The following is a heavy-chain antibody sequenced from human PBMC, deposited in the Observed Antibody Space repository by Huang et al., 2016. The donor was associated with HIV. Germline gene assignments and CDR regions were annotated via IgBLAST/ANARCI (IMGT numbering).Heavy chain of an antibody. CDR1: GGSFRNFA. J-gene: IGHJ4*02. CDR2: INPTLGTA. Sequence: QVQLVQSGAEVKKPGSSVKVSCKASGGSFRNFAIGWVRQAPGQGLEWMGGINPTLGTANYAQKFQGRVTIIADESASTAYMELSSLRSEDTAMYYCATVDYYDTSGPQRGYFDNWGQGTLVTVSS. V-gene: IGHV1-69*01. D-gene: IGHD3-22*01. CDR3: ATVDYYDTSGPQRGYFDN.